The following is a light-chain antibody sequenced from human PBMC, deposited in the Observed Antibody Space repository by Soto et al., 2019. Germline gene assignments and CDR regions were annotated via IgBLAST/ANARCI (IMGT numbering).Light chain of an antibody. J-gene: IGLJ1*01. CDR2: DVN. CDR1: SSDVGAYNY. Sequence: SALTKPASVSGSPGQWIAISCYRTSSDVGAYNYVSWYQQHSGKAPKLMIYDVNYRPSGISDRFSASKSGNTATLTISRLQAEDEADYYCSSYATSSSYVFGSGTKVTVL. V-gene: IGLV2-14*01. CDR3: SSYATSSSYV.